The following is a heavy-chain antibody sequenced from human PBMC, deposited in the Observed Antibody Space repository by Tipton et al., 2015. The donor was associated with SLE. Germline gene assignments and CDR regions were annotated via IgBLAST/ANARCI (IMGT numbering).Heavy chain of an antibody. CDR2: IYTNERS. CDR3: ARVWAGEGDVFDI. V-gene: IGHV4-4*08. D-gene: IGHD3-16*01. Sequence: TLSLTCTVSGASVTSYYWSWIRQPPGKGLEWIGYIYTNERSDYGPSLKSRVTMSVDTPKNHFSLKLNSVTAADTAVYYCARVWAGEGDVFDIWGQGTMVSVSS. CDR1: GASVTSYY. J-gene: IGHJ3*02.